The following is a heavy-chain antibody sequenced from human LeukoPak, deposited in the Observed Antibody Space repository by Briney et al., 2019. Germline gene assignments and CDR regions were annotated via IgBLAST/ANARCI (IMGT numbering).Heavy chain of an antibody. Sequence: GGSLRLSCAASGFTVSSNYMSWVRQAPGKGLEWVSVIYSGGSTYYADSVKGRFTISRDNSKNTLYLQMNSLRAEDTAVYYCATTLDDYCSSTSCYLYYFDYWGQGTLVTVSS. D-gene: IGHD2-2*01. V-gene: IGHV3-66*02. CDR1: GFTVSSNY. CDR2: IYSGGST. J-gene: IGHJ4*02. CDR3: ATTLDDYCSSTSCYLYYFDY.